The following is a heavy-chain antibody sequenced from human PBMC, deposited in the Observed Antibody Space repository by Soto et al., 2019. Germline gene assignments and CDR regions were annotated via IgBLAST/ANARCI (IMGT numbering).Heavy chain of an antibody. CDR2: ISGSGGST. V-gene: IGHV3-23*01. Sequence: EVQLLESGGGLVQPGGSLRLSCAASGFTFSSYAMSWVRQAPGKGLEWVSAISGSGGSTYYADSVKGRFTISRDNSKNTLYLQMNSLCGKDTAVYYCAHGQDIVLMVYAPYWGQGTLVTVSS. CDR1: GFTFSSYA. J-gene: IGHJ4*02. CDR3: AHGQDIVLMVYAPY. D-gene: IGHD2-8*01.